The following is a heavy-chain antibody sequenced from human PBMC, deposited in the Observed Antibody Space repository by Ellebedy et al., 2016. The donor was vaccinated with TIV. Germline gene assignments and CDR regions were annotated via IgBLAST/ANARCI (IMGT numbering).Heavy chain of an antibody. CDR3: AREVSHSLPLLNSGDSRVISRLDP. CDR2: INTYNGDT. CDR1: GYTSTNYG. J-gene: IGHJ5*02. V-gene: IGHV1-18*01. Sequence: AASVTVSCKASGYTSTNYGITWVRQVPGQGLEWIGWINTYNGDTNYAQNLQGRVTMTTDISTTTAYMELRSLRSDDTAMYYCAREVSHSLPLLNSGDSRVISRLDPWGQGTLVTVSS. D-gene: IGHD1-26*01.